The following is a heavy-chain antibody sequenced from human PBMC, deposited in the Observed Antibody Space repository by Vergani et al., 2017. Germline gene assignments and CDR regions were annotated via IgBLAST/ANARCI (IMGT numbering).Heavy chain of an antibody. CDR3: ATKSCGTPGCQIGYFRE. Sequence: QVSLVESGGGVVQPGRSLRLSCVVSGFTSSYYGMHWVRQAPGKGLEWVAVISYDGTQKYYADSVKGRFTISRDNSKSTLYLQMNSLRTEDTAVYYCATKSCGTPGCQIGYFREWGQGTLVTVSS. J-gene: IGHJ1*01. CDR1: GFTSSYYG. V-gene: IGHV3-30*03. D-gene: IGHD1-1*01. CDR2: ISYDGTQK.